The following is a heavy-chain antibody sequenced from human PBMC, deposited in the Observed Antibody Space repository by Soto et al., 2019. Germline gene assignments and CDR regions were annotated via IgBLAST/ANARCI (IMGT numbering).Heavy chain of an antibody. CDR3: ARITRVRGVWYYFDY. CDR1: GGSISSGGYS. CDR2: IYHSGST. D-gene: IGHD3-10*01. J-gene: IGHJ4*03. V-gene: IGHV4-30-2*01. Sequence: SETLSLTCAVSGGSISSGGYSWSWIRQPPGKGLEWIGYIYHSGSTYYNPSLKSRVTISVDRSKNQFSLKLSAVTAADTAVYYCARITRVRGVWYYFDYWGQGTTVTVSS.